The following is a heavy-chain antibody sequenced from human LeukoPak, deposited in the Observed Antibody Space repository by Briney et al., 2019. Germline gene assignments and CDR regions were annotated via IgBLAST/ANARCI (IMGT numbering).Heavy chain of an antibody. J-gene: IGHJ4*02. CDR3: ARVAGSVDY. V-gene: IGHV1-8*01. CDR1: GYTFTTWD. CDR2: MNPNSGNR. D-gene: IGHD6-19*01. Sequence: GASVKVSCKASGYTFTTWDINWVRQVTGQGLEWMGWMNPNSGNRGYAQKFQGRVTMTRDTSISTAYMELSSLSSEDTAVYYCARVAGSVDYWGQGTLDTVSS.